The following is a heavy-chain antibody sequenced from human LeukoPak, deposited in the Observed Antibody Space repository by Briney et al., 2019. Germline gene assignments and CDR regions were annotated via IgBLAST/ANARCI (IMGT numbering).Heavy chain of an antibody. Sequence: PGGSLRLSCVASGFTFSSYGMSWVRQAPGKGLEWVSAISGSGGSTYYADSVKGRFTISRDNSKNTLYLQMNSLRAEDTAVYYCAKGVFGSGSEGFDYWGQGTLVTVSS. V-gene: IGHV3-23*01. D-gene: IGHD3-10*01. CDR3: AKGVFGSGSEGFDY. CDR1: GFTFSSYG. J-gene: IGHJ4*02. CDR2: ISGSGGST.